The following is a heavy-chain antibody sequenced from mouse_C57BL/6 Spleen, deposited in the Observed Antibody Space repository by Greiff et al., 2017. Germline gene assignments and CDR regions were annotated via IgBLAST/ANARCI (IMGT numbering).Heavy chain of an antibody. CDR3: ARGRLLRGPYFDY. V-gene: IGHV1-42*01. Sequence: VQLKQSGPELVKPGASVKISCKASGYSFTGYYMNWVKQSPEKSLEWIGEINPSTGGTTYNQKFKAKATLTVDKSSSTAYMQLKSLTSEDSAVYYCARGRLLRGPYFDYWGQGTTLTGSS. CDR1: GYSFTGYY. J-gene: IGHJ2*01. D-gene: IGHD1-1*01. CDR2: INPSTGGT.